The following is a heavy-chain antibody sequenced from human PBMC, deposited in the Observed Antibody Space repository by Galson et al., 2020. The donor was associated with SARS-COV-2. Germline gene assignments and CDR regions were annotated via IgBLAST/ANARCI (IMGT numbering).Heavy chain of an antibody. CDR1: GFTLSESA. Sequence: GESLKISCTATGFTLSESAMAWVRQAPGQGLELVSSIFVSGNNMYYADSVKGRFTISRDTAKNTLYLQMNSLGTEDTALYYCAKDLRGTLPDVFDVWGQGTMVTVSS. CDR3: AKDLRGTLPDVFDV. V-gene: IGHV3-23*01. D-gene: IGHD1-1*01. J-gene: IGHJ3*01. CDR2: IFVSGNNM.